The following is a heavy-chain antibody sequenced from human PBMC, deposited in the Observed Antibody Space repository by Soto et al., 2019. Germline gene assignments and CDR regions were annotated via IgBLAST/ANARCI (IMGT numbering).Heavy chain of an antibody. J-gene: IGHJ3*02. V-gene: IGHV4-61*01. CDR2: IYYIATT. Sequence: SETLSLTCTVSGGSVSSGRYYWSWIRQPPGKGLEWIGHIYYIATTHYSPSLKSRVTISLDTSKNQFSLRLSSVTAADTAVYYCARSGSNSGADAFDTWGQGTMVTVSS. D-gene: IGHD5-18*01. CDR3: ARSGSNSGADAFDT. CDR1: GGSVSSGRYY.